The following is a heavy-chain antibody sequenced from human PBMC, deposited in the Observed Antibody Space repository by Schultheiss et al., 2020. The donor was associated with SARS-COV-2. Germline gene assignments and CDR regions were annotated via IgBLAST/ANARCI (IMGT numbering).Heavy chain of an antibody. CDR3: ARDRYDFWSGYVSYWYFDL. V-gene: IGHV1-69*13. CDR1: GGTFSSYA. J-gene: IGHJ2*01. Sequence: SVKVSCKASGGTFSSYAISWVRQAPGQGLDWMGGITPIFGTANYAQKFQGRVTITADESTSTAYMELSSLRSEDTAVYYCARDRYDFWSGYVSYWYFDLWGRGTLVTVSS. D-gene: IGHD3-3*01. CDR2: ITPIFGTA.